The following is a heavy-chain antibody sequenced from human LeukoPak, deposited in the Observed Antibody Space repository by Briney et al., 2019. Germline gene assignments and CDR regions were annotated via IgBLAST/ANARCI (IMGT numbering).Heavy chain of an antibody. CDR3: ARAASGYTNFDY. CDR2: INPNSGGT. V-gene: IGHV1-2*02. Sequence: ASVKVSCKASGYTFTDYYMHLVRQAPGQGLEWMGWINPNSGGTNYAQKFQGRVTMTRDTSISTAYMELSRLRSDDTAVYYCARAASGYTNFDYWGQGTLVTVSS. CDR1: GYTFTDYY. J-gene: IGHJ4*02. D-gene: IGHD5-12*01.